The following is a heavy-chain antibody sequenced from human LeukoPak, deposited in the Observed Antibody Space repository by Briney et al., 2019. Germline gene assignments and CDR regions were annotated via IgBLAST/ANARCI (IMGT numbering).Heavy chain of an antibody. V-gene: IGHV1-18*01. CDR2: ISAYNGNT. Sequence: GASVKVSCKASGYTFTNYGISWVRQAPGQGLEWMGWISAYNGNTNYAENLQGTVTMTTDKSTSTAYMELRSLRSDDTAVYYCARDLVPIGGRPGSSDYWGQGTLVTVSS. CDR1: GYTFTNYG. J-gene: IGHJ4*02. CDR3: ARDLVPIGGRPGSSDY. D-gene: IGHD2-15*01.